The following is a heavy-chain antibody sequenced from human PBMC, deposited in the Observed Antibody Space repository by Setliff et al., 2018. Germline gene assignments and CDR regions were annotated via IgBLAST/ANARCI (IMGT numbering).Heavy chain of an antibody. J-gene: IGHJ4*02. V-gene: IGHV4-38-2*02. Sequence: SETLSLTCTVSGYSISSGYTWGWIRQPPGKGLEWVGNIGHTGSINYNPSLKSRVTISMDTSKNQFSLKVSSVTAADTAVYYCARSFSRREKFLLDYWGQGALVTVSS. CDR1: GYSISSGYT. CDR3: ARSFSRREKFLLDY. CDR2: IGHTGSI.